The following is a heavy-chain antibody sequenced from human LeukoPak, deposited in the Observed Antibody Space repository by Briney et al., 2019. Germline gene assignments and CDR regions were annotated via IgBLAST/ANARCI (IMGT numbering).Heavy chain of an antibody. J-gene: IGHJ3*02. CDR2: FYTSGST. CDR1: GGSISSYY. D-gene: IGHD3-22*01. CDR3: ARGRNYYDSSRYYYEGDAFDI. V-gene: IGHV4-4*07. Sequence: SETLSLTCTVSGGSISSYYWSWIRQPAGKGLEWIGRFYTSGSTKYNPSLKSRVTMSEDTSKNQFSLKLSSVTAADTAVYYCARGRNYYDSSRYYYEGDAFDIWGQGTMVTVSS.